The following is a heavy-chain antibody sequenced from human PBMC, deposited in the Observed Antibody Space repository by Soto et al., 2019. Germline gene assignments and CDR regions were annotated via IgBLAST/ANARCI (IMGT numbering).Heavy chain of an antibody. Sequence: SETLTLTSTVPGGSISCYYWSWLRQPPGKALEWIGYIYYSGSTNYNPSLKSRVTISVDTSKNQFSLKLSSVTAADTAVYYCARSGWFGELLYYYYGMDVWGQGTTVTVSS. CDR1: GGSISCYY. CDR2: IYYSGST. D-gene: IGHD3-10*01. V-gene: IGHV4-59*01. CDR3: ARSGWFGELLYYYYGMDV. J-gene: IGHJ6*02.